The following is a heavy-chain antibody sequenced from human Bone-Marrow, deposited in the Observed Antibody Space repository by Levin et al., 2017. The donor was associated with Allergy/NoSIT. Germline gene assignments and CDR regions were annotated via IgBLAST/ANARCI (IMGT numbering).Heavy chain of an antibody. CDR1: GGSFSAYY. Sequence: SETLSLTCAVYGGSFSAYYWSWIRQPPGKGLEWIGEINQSGKINPSGSTNYNPSLKSRVTISVDTSRNQFSLKLNSVTAADTAVYYCARGHVGPAAKFQSPFGGLMKLRSRPNAFDIWGQGTMVTVSS. V-gene: IGHV4-34*10. D-gene: IGHD3-16*01. CDR3: ARGHVGPAAKFQSPFGGLMKLRSRPNAFDI. J-gene: IGHJ3*02. CDR2: INQSGKINPSGST.